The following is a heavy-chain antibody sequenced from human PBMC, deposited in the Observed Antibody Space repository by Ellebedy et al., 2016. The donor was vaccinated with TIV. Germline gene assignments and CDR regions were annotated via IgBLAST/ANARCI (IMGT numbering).Heavy chain of an antibody. CDR1: GFTVSSNY. J-gene: IGHJ4*02. Sequence: GESLKISCAASGFTVSSNYMSWVRQAPGKGLEWVSVIYSGGSTFYADSVKGRFTISRDNSKNTLYLQMNSPRAEDTAVYYCAKLGFGIAARPLTAFDYWGQGTLVTVSS. CDR3: AKLGFGIAARPLTAFDY. V-gene: IGHV3-53*01. D-gene: IGHD6-6*01. CDR2: IYSGGST.